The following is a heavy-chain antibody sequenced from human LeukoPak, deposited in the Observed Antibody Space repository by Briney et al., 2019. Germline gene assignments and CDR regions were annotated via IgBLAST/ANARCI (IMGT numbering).Heavy chain of an antibody. J-gene: IGHJ4*02. Sequence: PSETLSLTCTVSGGSISSSSYYWGWIRQPPGKGLEWIGSIYYSGSTYYNPSLKSRVTISVDTSKNQFSLKVSSVTAADTAVYYCARDRGRIVGATPDYWGQGTLVTVSS. CDR1: GGSISSSSYY. D-gene: IGHD1-26*01. V-gene: IGHV4-39*07. CDR3: ARDRGRIVGATPDY. CDR2: IYYSGST.